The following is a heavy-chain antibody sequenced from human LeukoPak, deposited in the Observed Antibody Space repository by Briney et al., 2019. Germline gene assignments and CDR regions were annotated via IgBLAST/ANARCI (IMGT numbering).Heavy chain of an antibody. V-gene: IGHV4-34*01. J-gene: IGHJ4*02. CDR2: INHSGST. CDR1: GRSFSGYY. D-gene: IGHD4-23*01. CDR3: ARGLSISTVVTPFDY. Sequence: SETLSLTCAVYGRSFSGYYWSWIRQPPGKGLEWIGEINHSGSTNYNPSLKSRVTISVDTSKNQFSLKLSSVTAADTAVYYCARGLSISTVVTPFDYWGQGTLVTVSS.